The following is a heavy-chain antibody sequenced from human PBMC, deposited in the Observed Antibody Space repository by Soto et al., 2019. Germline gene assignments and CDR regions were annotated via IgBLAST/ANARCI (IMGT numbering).Heavy chain of an antibody. CDR2: ITKGGETT. CDR1: GFIFTDYS. CDR3: ARDPQRRDGYNFDS. V-gene: IGHV3-11*01. J-gene: IGHJ4*02. D-gene: IGHD5-12*01. Sequence: QEQLVESGGGLVEPGGSLRLSCAASGFIFTDYSLTWIRQAPGKGLEWISYITKGGETTQHADSVKGRFTISRDNAKKVLFLQMNSLRAEDTAVYYCARDPQRRDGYNFDSWGRGTLVTVSS.